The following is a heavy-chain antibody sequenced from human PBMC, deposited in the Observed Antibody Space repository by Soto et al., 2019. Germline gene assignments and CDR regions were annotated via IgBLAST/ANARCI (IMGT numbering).Heavy chain of an antibody. V-gene: IGHV4-31*03. J-gene: IGHJ6*02. CDR2: IYFSGST. D-gene: IGHD2-21*02. CDR1: GGSISSGGYY. CDR3: VRVCGGDCHNGMDV. Sequence: SETLSLTCTVSGGSISSGGYYWSWIRQHPGKALEWIGYIYFSGSTYYNPSLKSRVTISVDTSKNQFSLKLSSVIAADTAVYYSVRVCGGDCHNGMDVWGQGTTVTVSS.